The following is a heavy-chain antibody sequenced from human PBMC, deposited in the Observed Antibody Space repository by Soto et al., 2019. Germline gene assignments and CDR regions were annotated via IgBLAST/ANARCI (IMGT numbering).Heavy chain of an antibody. J-gene: IGHJ3*02. V-gene: IGHV5-51*01. CDR1: GYSFTSYW. CDR2: IYPGDSDT. D-gene: IGHD3-22*01. Sequence: GESMKNSCKGSGYSFTSYWTGWVRQMHGKGLEWMGIIYPGDSDTRYSPSFQGQVTISADKSISTAYLQWSSLKASDTAMYYCASDYDSSGYEDAFDIWGQGTMVTV. CDR3: ASDYDSSGYEDAFDI.